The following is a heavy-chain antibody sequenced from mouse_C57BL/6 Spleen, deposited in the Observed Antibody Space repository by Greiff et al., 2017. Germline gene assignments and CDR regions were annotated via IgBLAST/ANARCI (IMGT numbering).Heavy chain of an antibody. D-gene: IGHD1-1*01. Sequence: VKLQQSGAELARPGASVKMSCKASGYTFTSYTMHWVKQRPGQGLEWIGYISTSSGYTKYNQKFKDKAALTADKSSSTAYMQLSSLTSEDSAVYYCATYYVSSYPFAYWGQGTLVTVAA. CDR1: GYTFTSYT. J-gene: IGHJ3*01. V-gene: IGHV1-4*01. CDR3: ATYYVSSYPFAY. CDR2: ISTSSGYT.